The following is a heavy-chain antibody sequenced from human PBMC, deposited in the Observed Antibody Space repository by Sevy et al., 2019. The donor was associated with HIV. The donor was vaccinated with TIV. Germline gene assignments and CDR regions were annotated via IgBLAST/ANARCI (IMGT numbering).Heavy chain of an antibody. CDR3: TRDKTILEGRYGMDV. J-gene: IGHJ6*02. Sequence: GGSLRLSCAASVFTFSNYNMNWVRQAPGKGLEWVSFISTSSGYIYYVDSVKGRFTISRDNAKNSLYLQMNSLIAEDTAVYYCTRDKTILEGRYGMDVWGQGTTVTVSS. D-gene: IGHD3-3*01. V-gene: IGHV3-21*01. CDR2: ISTSSGYI. CDR1: VFTFSNYN.